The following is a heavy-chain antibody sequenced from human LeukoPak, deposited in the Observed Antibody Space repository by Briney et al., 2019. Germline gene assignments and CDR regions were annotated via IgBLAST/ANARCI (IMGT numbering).Heavy chain of an antibody. CDR1: GGSISSYY. V-gene: IGHV4-4*07. Sequence: IPSETLSLTCTVSGGSISSYYWSWIRQPAGKGLEWIGRIYSRGSTNYNPSLKSRVTMSVDTSKNQFSLKLSSVTAADTAVYYCAKSNGYGLVDIWGQGTMVTVSS. CDR2: IYSRGST. D-gene: IGHD3-10*01. CDR3: AKSNGYGLVDI. J-gene: IGHJ3*02.